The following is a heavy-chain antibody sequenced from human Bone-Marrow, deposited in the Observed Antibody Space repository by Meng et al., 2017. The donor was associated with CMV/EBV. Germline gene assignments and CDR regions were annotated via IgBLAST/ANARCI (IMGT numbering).Heavy chain of an antibody. CDR3: AIGGNSDGCFGY. D-gene: IGHD4-23*01. CDR2: IIPILGIA. J-gene: IGHJ4*02. Sequence: SVKVSCKASGGTFSSYTISWVRQAPGQGLEWMGRIIPILGIANYAQKFQGRVTITADKSTSTAYMELSSLRSEDTAVYYCAIGGNSDGCFGYWGEGTLGTGSS. CDR1: GGTFSSYT. V-gene: IGHV1-69*02.